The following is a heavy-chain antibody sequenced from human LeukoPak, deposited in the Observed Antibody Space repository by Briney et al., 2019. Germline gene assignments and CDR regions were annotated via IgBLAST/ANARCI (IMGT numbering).Heavy chain of an antibody. D-gene: IGHD6-19*01. V-gene: IGHV3-23*01. CDR2: ISGSGGST. J-gene: IGHJ4*02. Sequence: PGGSLRLSCAASGFTFSSYAMSWVRQAPGKGLEWVSAISGSGGSTYYADSVKGRFTISRDNSKNTLYLQMNSLRAEDTAVYYCAKNVWDRSGWLIEYWGRGTRVTVSS. CDR3: AKNVWDRSGWLIEY. CDR1: GFTFSSYA.